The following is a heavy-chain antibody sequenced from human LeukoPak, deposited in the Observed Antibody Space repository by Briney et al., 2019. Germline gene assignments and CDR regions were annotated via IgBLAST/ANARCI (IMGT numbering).Heavy chain of an antibody. D-gene: IGHD5-24*01. CDR3: ARRDGYSDFDF. J-gene: IGHJ4*02. CDR1: GGSFSGYY. V-gene: IGHV4-34*01. CDR2: INHSGST. Sequence: SETLSLTCAVYGGSFSGYYWSWIRQPPGKGLEWIGEINHSGSTNYNPSLKSRVTISVDTSKNQFSLNLSSVTAADTAVYYCARRDGYSDFDFRGQGTLVTVSS.